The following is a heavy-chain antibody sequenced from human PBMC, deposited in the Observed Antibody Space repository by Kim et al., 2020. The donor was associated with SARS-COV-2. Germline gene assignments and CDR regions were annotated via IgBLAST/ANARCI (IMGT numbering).Heavy chain of an antibody. V-gene: IGHV5-51*01. CDR1: GYSFTNYW. D-gene: IGHD1-26*01. CDR2: IYPGDSNI. J-gene: IGHJ4*02. Sequence: GESLKISCKGSGYSFTNYWIGWVRQMPGKGLEWMGIIYPGDSNIRYSPSFQGQVTISADNSISTAYLQWSSLNASDTDMYYCPRRRRALNPYYFDYWGQGTLVTVSS. CDR3: PRRRRALNPYYFDY.